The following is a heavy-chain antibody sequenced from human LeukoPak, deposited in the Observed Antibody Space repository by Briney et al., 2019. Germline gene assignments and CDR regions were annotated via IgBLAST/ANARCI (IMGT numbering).Heavy chain of an antibody. D-gene: IGHD3-10*02. CDR1: GFTFNDYF. CDR3: AELGITMIGGV. CDR2: ISSSGSTI. J-gene: IGHJ6*04. V-gene: IGHV3-11*04. Sequence: GGSLRLSCTSSGFTFNDYFMSWIRQAPGKGLEWVSYISSSGSTIYYADSVKGRFTISRDNAKNSLYLQMNSLRAEDTAVYYCAELGITMIGGVRGKGTTVTISS.